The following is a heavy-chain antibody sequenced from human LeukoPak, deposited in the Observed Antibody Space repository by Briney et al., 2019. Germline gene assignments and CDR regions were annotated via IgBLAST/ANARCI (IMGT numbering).Heavy chain of an antibody. J-gene: IGHJ6*02. CDR3: ARVGETDTGMVTRYYYYGMDV. Sequence: PGVSLRLSCAASGFTVSSNYMSWVRQAPGKGLEWVSVIYSGGSMYYADSVKGRFTISRDNSKNTLYLQMNSLRAEDTAVYYCARVGETDTGMVTRYYYYGMDVWGQGTTVT. D-gene: IGHD5-18*01. CDR1: GFTVSSNY. CDR2: IYSGGSM. V-gene: IGHV3-66*01.